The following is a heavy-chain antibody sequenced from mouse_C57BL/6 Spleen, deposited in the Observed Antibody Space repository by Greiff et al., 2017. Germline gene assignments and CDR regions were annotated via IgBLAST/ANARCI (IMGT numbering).Heavy chain of an antibody. CDR1: GYAFSSYW. J-gene: IGHJ1*03. CDR2: IYPGDGGT. Sequence: VQLQEPGAELVKPGASVKISCKASGYAFSSYWMTWVKQRPGQGLEWIGQIYPGDGGTNYNGKFKGKATLTVDKSSSTAYMQLRSLTDEASAVCFCARTSSNSHFDVWGTGTTVTVSS. D-gene: IGHD2-5*01. V-gene: IGHV1-80*01. CDR3: ARTSSNSHFDV.